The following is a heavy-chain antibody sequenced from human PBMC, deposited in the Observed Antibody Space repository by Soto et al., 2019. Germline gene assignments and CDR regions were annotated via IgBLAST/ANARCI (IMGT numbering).Heavy chain of an antibody. CDR1: GYTFTGYY. CDR3: ARNLGEWSENWFDP. Sequence: ASVKVSCKASGYTFTGYYMHWVRQAPGQGLEWMGWINPNSGDTNYAQKLQGRVTMTRDTSISTAYMELRSLRSDDTAVYYCARNLGEWSENWFDPWGQGTLVTVSS. J-gene: IGHJ5*02. V-gene: IGHV1-2*02. CDR2: INPNSGDT. D-gene: IGHD3-16*01.